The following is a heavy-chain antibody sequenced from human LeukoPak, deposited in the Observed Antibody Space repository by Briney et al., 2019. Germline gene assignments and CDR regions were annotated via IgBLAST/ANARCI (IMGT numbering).Heavy chain of an antibody. CDR3: ARDRSVVFWSGEPYKWYDP. CDR1: GRIFTSYD. CDR2: IIPVSVTA. Sequence: TSVTVSCKAAGRIFTSYDFCRVRQAPGQWLEWMGGIIPVSVTANYEQKFQGRVTITADASTSTAYMELSSLRSEDTAVYYCARDRSVVFWSGEPYKWYDPWGQGTLVTVSS. J-gene: IGHJ5*02. D-gene: IGHD3-3*01. V-gene: IGHV1-69*13.